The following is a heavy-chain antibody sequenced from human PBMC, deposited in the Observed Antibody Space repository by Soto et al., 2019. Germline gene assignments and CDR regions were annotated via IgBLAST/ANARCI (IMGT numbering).Heavy chain of an antibody. J-gene: IGHJ5*02. V-gene: IGHV4-34*01. CDR2: INHSGST. CDR1: GVSFSGYY. CDR3: AYVRGYSYGYGWFDP. Sequence: PSETLSLTCALYGVSFSGYYWSWIRQPPGKGLEWIGEINHSGSTNYNPSLKSRVTISVDTSKNQFSLKLSSVTAAYTAVYYCAYVRGYSYGYGWFDPWGQGTLVTVSS. D-gene: IGHD5-18*01.